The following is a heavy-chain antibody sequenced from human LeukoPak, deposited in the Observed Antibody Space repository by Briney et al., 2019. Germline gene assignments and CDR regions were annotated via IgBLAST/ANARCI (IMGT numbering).Heavy chain of an antibody. CDR3: AKDNGYSSGPPAGMDV. J-gene: IGHJ6*02. V-gene: IGHV3-23*01. CDR1: GFTFSSYA. D-gene: IGHD6-19*01. CDR2: ISGSGGST. Sequence: PGGSLRLSCAASGFTFSSYAMSWVRQAPGKGLEWVSAISGSGGSTYYADSVKGRFTISRDNSKNTLYLQMNSLRAEDTAVYYCAKDNGYSSGPPAGMDVWGQGTTVTVSS.